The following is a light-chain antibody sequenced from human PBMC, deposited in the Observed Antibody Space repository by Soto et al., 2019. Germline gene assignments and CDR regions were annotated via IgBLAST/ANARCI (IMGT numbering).Light chain of an antibody. CDR2: GAF. Sequence: IVMTQSPATLSVSPGERATLSCRASQTVSGNVAWFQQKPGQAPRLLIYGAFIRAIDIPARFSGSGSGTEFTLTISSLQSEDFAVYYCQQYDNWPLTFGGGTKVEI. V-gene: IGKV3-15*01. CDR3: QQYDNWPLT. CDR1: QTVSGN. J-gene: IGKJ4*01.